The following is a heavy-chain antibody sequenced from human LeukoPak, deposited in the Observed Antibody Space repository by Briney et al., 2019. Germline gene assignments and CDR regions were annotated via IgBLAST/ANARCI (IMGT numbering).Heavy chain of an antibody. CDR3: ARQVSDYFYYYIDV. Sequence: PSETLSLTCSVSSGSISSSSYYWNWIRQPPGRGLEWVGSIYYSGTTYYNSSLKSRVTISEDTSKNRFSLMLTSVTAADTAVYYCARQVSDYFYYYIDVWGEGTTVIVSS. CDR2: IYYSGTT. V-gene: IGHV4-39*01. CDR1: SGSISSSSYY. J-gene: IGHJ6*03.